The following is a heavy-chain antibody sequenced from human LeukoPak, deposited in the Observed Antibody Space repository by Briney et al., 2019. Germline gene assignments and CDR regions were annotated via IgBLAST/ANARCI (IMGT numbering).Heavy chain of an antibody. CDR3: ARGSAAAMGYYFDY. Sequence: PGGSLRLSSAASGFTFSSYGMHWVRQAPGKGLEWVAVIWYDGSNKYYADSVKGRFTISRDNSKNTLYLQMNSLRAEDTAVYYCARGSAAAMGYYFDYWGQGTLVTVSS. J-gene: IGHJ4*02. CDR1: GFTFSSYG. V-gene: IGHV3-33*01. CDR2: IWYDGSNK. D-gene: IGHD6-13*01.